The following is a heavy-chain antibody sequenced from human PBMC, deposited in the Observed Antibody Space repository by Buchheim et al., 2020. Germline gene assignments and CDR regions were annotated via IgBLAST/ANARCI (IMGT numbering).Heavy chain of an antibody. J-gene: IGHJ5*02. CDR2: ISHRGST. Sequence: QVQLQESGPGLAKPSQTLSLTCTVSGGSISGGDYYWSWIRQPPGKGLEWIGYISHRGSTDYNPSLKSRVTISVDTSKSQFSLKLNSVTAADSAVYYCARGRGSYRRGNWFDPWGQGTL. CDR3: ARGRGSYRRGNWFDP. V-gene: IGHV4-30-4*01. D-gene: IGHD3-16*01. CDR1: GGSISGGDYY.